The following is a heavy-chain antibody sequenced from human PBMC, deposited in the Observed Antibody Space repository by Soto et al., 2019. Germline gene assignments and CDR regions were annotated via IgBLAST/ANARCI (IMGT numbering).Heavy chain of an antibody. J-gene: IGHJ4*02. Sequence: SETLSLTCAVYGGSFSGYYWSWIRQPPGKGLEWIGEINHSGSANYNPSLKSRVTISVDTSKDQFSLKLSSVTAADTAVYYCARGITMVRGVIPRPYFDYWGQGTLVTVSS. D-gene: IGHD3-10*01. CDR3: ARGITMVRGVIPRPYFDY. CDR1: GGSFSGYY. CDR2: INHSGSA. V-gene: IGHV4-34*01.